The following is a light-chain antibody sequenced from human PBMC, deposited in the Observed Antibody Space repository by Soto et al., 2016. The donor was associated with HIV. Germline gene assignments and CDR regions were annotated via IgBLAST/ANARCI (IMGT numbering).Light chain of an antibody. CDR3: HALDTSADHV. CDR1: ILRTYY. CDR2: GKN. Sequence: SSELTQDPAVSVALGQTVKITCQGDILRTYYANRYRQKPGQAPVLVIYGKNNRPSGIPDRFSASSSGTRASLTITGAQADDEADYYCHALDTSADHVFGTGTTVTVL. J-gene: IGLJ1*01. V-gene: IGLV3-19*01.